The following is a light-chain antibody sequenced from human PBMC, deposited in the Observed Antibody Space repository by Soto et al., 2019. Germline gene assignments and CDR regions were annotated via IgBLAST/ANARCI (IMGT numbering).Light chain of an antibody. J-gene: IGKJ2*01. CDR2: DVS. V-gene: IGKV3-11*01. CDR1: QSVSSF. CDR3: QQRTDWPPVYT. Sequence: EIVLTQSPVALSLSPGDRATLSCRPSQSVSSFLAWYQQKPGQPPRLLIYDVSNRAAGIPARFSGSGSGTDFTITIIRLEPEDFAVDYCQQRTDWPPVYTFGQGTKLEIK.